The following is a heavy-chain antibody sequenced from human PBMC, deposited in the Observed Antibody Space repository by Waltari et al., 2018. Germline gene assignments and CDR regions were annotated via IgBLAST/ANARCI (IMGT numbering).Heavy chain of an antibody. D-gene: IGHD3-10*01. CDR2: IYSGGST. CDR1: GFTFSSYA. CDR3: AKVVWFGTDAFDI. J-gene: IGHJ3*02. V-gene: IGHV3-23*03. Sequence: EVQLLESGGGLVQPGGSLRLSCAASGFTFSSYAMSWVRQAPGKGLEWFSVIYSGGSTYYADSVKGRFTISRDNSKNTLYLQMNSLRAEDTAVYYCAKVVWFGTDAFDIWGQGTMVTVSS.